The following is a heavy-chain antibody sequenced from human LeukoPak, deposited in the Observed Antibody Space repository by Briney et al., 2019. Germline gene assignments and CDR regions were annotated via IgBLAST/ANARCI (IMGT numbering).Heavy chain of an antibody. CDR3: AREVADVDAFDI. CDR1: GFTFSDTY. V-gene: IGHV3-11*04. J-gene: IGHJ3*02. CDR2: ISPSGTDI. D-gene: IGHD6-19*01. Sequence: GGSLRLSCAVSGFTFSDTYMTWIRQAPGKGLESLSYISPSGTDISYADSVKGRFTISRDNAKNTLYLQMNSLRVEDTAVYYCAREVADVDAFDIWGQGTTVTVSS.